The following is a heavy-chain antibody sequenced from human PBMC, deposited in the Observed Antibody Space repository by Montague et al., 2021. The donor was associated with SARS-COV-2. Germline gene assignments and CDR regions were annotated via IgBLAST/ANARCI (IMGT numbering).Heavy chain of an antibody. Sequence: SKTLSLTCTVSGGSIRTSSYYWGWIRQPPGKGLDWTGSIYYSGSTYYNPSLKSRVTISVDTSKNQFSLKLSSVTAADTAVYYCAMRGGALDAFDIWGQGTMVIVSS. J-gene: IGHJ3*02. D-gene: IGHD4-17*01. CDR3: AMRGGALDAFDI. V-gene: IGHV4-39*01. CDR2: IYYSGST. CDR1: GGSIRTSSYY.